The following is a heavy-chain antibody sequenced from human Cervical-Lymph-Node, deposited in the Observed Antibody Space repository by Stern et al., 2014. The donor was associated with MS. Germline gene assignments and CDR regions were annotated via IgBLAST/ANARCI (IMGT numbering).Heavy chain of an antibody. CDR1: GGSISSGDYY. CDR2: IYYSGST. CDR3: ARKSTVTQLLGY. V-gene: IGHV4-30-4*01. Sequence: QVQLQDSGPGLVKPSQTLSLTCTVSGGSISSGDYYWSWIRQPPGKGLEWIGDIYYSGSTYYNPSLKSRVTISVDTSKNQFSLKLSSVTAADTAVYYCARKSTVTQLLGYWGQGTLVTVSS. J-gene: IGHJ4*02. D-gene: IGHD4-17*01.